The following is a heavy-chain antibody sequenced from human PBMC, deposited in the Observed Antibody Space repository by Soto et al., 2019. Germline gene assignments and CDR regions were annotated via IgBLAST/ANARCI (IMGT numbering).Heavy chain of an antibody. V-gene: IGHV3-30*18. Sequence: QVQLVESGGGVVQPGRSLRLSCAASGFTFSSYGMHWVRQAPGKGLEWVAVISYDGSNKYYADSVKGRFTISRDNSKNTLYLHMNSLSAEDTAVYYCAKDLGPQLRNYGMDVWGQGTTVTVSS. CDR2: ISYDGSNK. CDR1: GFTFSSYG. CDR3: AKDLGPQLRNYGMDV. D-gene: IGHD1-7*01. J-gene: IGHJ6*02.